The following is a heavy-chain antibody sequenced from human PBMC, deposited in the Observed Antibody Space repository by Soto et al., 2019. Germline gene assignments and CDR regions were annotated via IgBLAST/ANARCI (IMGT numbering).Heavy chain of an antibody. CDR3: ARRYGYAFDI. Sequence: QVQLQESGPGLVKPSETLSLTCTVSGGSISSYYWSWIRQPPGKGLEWIGYIYYSGSTNYNPSLKRRFTISVDTSKYQFSLKLSSVTAADTAVYYCARRYGYAFDIWGQGTMVTVSS. J-gene: IGHJ3*02. V-gene: IGHV4-59*01. D-gene: IGHD4-17*01. CDR2: IYYSGST. CDR1: GGSISSYY.